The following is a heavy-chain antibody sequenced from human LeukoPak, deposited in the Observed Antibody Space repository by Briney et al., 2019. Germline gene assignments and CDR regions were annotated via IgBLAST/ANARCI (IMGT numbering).Heavy chain of an antibody. CDR1: GFIFSSAW. Sequence: GGSLRLSCAASGFIFSSAWMSWVRQAPGKGLEWVGHIKTKTDDGTTDYAAPVKGRFTISRGDSKNTVYLQMNSLRAEDTAVYYCAKSGLLWFGESKYNWFDPWGQGTLVTVSS. CDR3: AKSGLLWFGESKYNWFDP. CDR2: IKTKTDDGTT. D-gene: IGHD3-10*01. J-gene: IGHJ5*02. V-gene: IGHV3-15*01.